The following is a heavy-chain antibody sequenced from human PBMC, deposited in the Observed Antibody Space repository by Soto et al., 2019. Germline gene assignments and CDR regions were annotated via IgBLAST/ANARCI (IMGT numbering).Heavy chain of an antibody. CDR3: ARQIVVVIERGYYYYMDV. V-gene: IGHV4-39*01. CDR2: IYYSGST. CDR1: GGSISSSSYY. D-gene: IGHD2-21*01. Sequence: ASETLSLTCTVSGGSISSSSYYWGWIRQPPGKGLEWIGSIYYSGSTYYNPSLKSRVTISVDTSKNQFSLKLSSVTAADTAVYYCARQIVVVIERGYYYYMDVWGKGTTVTVSS. J-gene: IGHJ6*03.